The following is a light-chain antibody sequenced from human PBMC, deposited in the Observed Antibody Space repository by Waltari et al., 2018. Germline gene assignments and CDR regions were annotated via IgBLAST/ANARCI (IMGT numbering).Light chain of an antibody. CDR1: SLRSYY. Sequence: SSELTQDPAVSVALGQTVRITCQGDSLRSYYASWYQQKPGQAPVLVSYGKNNRPSGIPDRFSGSSSGNTASLTITGAQAEDEADYYCNSRDSSGNHLVFGGGTKLTVL. J-gene: IGLJ3*02. CDR2: GKN. V-gene: IGLV3-19*01. CDR3: NSRDSSGNHLV.